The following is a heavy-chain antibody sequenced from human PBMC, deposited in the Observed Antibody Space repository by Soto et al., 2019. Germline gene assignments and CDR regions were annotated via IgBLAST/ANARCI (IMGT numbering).Heavy chain of an antibody. CDR2: LWYDGSNK. V-gene: IGHV3-33*01. D-gene: IGHD2-2*02. J-gene: IGHJ6*02. Sequence: QVQLVESGGGVVQPGRSLRLSCAASGFTFNNSAMHWVRQAPGRGLEWVAGLWYDGSNKFYADSVKGRFTISRDNSKNTLYLQMNSLRAEDTAIYQCARSLVPGAIRQYNGMDVWGQGTTVTVSS. CDR3: ARSLVPGAIRQYNGMDV. CDR1: GFTFNNSA.